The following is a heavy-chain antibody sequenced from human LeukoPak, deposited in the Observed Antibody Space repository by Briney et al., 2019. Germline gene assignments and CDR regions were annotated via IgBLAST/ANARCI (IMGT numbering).Heavy chain of an antibody. V-gene: IGHV4-34*01. J-gene: IGHJ3*02. D-gene: IGHD4-23*01. CDR2: INHSGST. Sequence: TSETLSLTCAVYGGSFSGDYWSWIRQPPGKGLEWIGEINHSGSTNYNPSLKSRVTISVDTSKNQFSLKLNSVTAADTAVYYCARHLGGIDAFDIWGQGTMVTVSS. CDR1: GGSFSGDY. CDR3: ARHLGGIDAFDI.